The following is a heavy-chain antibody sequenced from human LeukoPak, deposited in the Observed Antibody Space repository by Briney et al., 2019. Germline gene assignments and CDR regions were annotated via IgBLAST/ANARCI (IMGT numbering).Heavy chain of an antibody. Sequence: ASVKVSCHASGYTFRNYGISWVRQVPGQGLEWVAWISVYTGETDYSQKFQGRVTLTTDTSTSTAYMEMRSLTSDDTAVHYCVRDFPTKSLRHFEYWGQGTLVTVSP. CDR1: GYTFRNYG. D-gene: IGHD1/OR15-1a*01. J-gene: IGHJ4*02. CDR3: VRDFPTKSLRHFEY. V-gene: IGHV1-18*01. CDR2: ISVYTGET.